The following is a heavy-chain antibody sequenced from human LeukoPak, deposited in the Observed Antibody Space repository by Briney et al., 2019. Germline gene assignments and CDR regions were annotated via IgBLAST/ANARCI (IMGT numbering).Heavy chain of an antibody. CDR2: IYYSGST. D-gene: IGHD3-3*01. CDR1: GGSISSSSYY. V-gene: IGHV4-39*01. CDR3: ARLGYTIFGVVKLIDY. J-gene: IGHJ4*02. Sequence: PSETLSPTCTVSGGSISSSSYYWGWIRQPPGKGLEWIGSIYYSGSTYYNPSLKSRVTISVDTSKNQFSLKLSSVTAADTAVYYCARLGYTIFGVVKLIDYWGQGTLVTVSS.